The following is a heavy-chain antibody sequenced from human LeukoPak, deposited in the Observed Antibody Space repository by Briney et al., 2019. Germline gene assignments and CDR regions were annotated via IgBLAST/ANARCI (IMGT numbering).Heavy chain of an antibody. V-gene: IGHV3-33*06. CDR3: AKEYYGGWGDD. CDR1: GFSFSEHG. J-gene: IGHJ4*02. D-gene: IGHD4-23*01. CDR2: TWYDGSNN. Sequence: GGSLRLSCAASGFSFSEHGMHWVRQAPGKGPEWVTVTWYDGSNNHYADSVKGRFTISRDNSKSTLYLQVNSLRAEDTALYYCAKEYYGGWGDDWGQGTLVTVSS.